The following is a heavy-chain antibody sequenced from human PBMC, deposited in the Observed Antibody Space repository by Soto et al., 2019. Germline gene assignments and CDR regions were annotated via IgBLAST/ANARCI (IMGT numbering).Heavy chain of an antibody. CDR2: IRGDGDEK. CDR1: GFRFSNFW. CDR3: AREAY. Sequence: VQLVESGGGLVQPGGSLRLSCAASGFRFSNFWMSWVRQAPGKGPEWVANIRGDGDEKYYVDSARGRFTISRDNAKNSLYLEMNSLTVEDTAIYYCAREAYWGQGTLVTVSS. J-gene: IGHJ4*02. V-gene: IGHV3-7*01.